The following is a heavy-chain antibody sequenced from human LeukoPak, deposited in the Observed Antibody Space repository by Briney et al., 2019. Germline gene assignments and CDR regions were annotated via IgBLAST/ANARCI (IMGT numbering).Heavy chain of an antibody. V-gene: IGHV4-38-2*01. CDR2: IYHSGST. D-gene: IGHD3-3*01. CDR1: GYSISSGYY. Sequence: SETLSLTCAVSGYSISSGYYWGWIRQPPGKGLGWIGSIYHSGSTYYNPSLKSRVTISVDTSKNQFSLKLSSVTAADTAVYYWAIRYYDFWSGYSLGPFDPWGQGTLVTVSS. J-gene: IGHJ5*02. CDR3: AIRYYDFWSGYSLGPFDP.